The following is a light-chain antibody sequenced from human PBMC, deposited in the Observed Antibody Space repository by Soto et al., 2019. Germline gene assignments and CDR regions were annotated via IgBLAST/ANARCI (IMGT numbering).Light chain of an antibody. Sequence: DIQMTQSPSTLSASLGDRFTITCRASQSISDWLAWFQLKPGKAPKLLIYDASSLESGVPSRFSGSVSGTEFTLTISSLQSGDFAVYYCQQYAEGPRTFGQGTRWIS. CDR1: QSISDW. J-gene: IGKJ1*01. CDR3: QQYAEGPRT. CDR2: DAS. V-gene: IGKV1-5*01.